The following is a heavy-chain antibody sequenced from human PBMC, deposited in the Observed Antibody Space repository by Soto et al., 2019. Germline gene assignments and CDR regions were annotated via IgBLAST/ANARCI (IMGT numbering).Heavy chain of an antibody. V-gene: IGHV2-5*02. CDR3: AHYVSASPAGWFDP. CDR1: GLSLSTSGEA. D-gene: IGHD3-10*01. Sequence: QITLKESGPTLVKPTQTLTLTCTFSGLSLSTSGEAVGWIRQPPGKALEWLSLIYWDDDKRCNPTLKTSLTITKDTSKNQVVLILTSMDPVDTATFYCAHYVSASPAGWFDPWGQGIRVTVSS. J-gene: IGHJ5*02. CDR2: IYWDDDK.